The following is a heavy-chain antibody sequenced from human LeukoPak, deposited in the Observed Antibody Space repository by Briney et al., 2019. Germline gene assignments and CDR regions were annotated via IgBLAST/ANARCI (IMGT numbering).Heavy chain of an antibody. V-gene: IGHV4-38-2*02. CDR2: IYHSGST. Sequence: PSETLSLTCTVSGYSISSGYYWGWIRQPPGKGLEWIGSIYHSGSTYYNPSLKSRVTISVDTSKNQFSPKLSSVTAADTAVYYCASLKAHGDYYWAEGSPSMTPENWGQGTLVTVSS. CDR1: GYSISSGYY. J-gene: IGHJ4*02. D-gene: IGHD4-17*01. CDR3: ASLKAHGDYYWAEGSPSMTPEN.